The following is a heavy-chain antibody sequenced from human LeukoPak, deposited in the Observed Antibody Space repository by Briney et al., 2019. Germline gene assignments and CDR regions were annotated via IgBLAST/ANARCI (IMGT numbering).Heavy chain of an antibody. J-gene: IGHJ3*02. V-gene: IGHV3-7*01. D-gene: IGHD5-18*01. CDR2: INRNGSEA. CDR3: ARSYQNSNGLEM. CDR1: GFTFNNYL. Sequence: GGSLRLSCAASGFTFNNYLMSWVRQAPGKGLEWVSNINRNGSEASYLDSVKGRFTISRDNAKNTLFLQMNSLRGEDTAVYYCARSYQNSNGLEMWGQGKM.